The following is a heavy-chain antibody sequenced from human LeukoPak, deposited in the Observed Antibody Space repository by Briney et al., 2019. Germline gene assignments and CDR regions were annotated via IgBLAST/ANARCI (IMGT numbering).Heavy chain of an antibody. Sequence: GGSLRLSCAASGFTFSSYAMSWVRQAPGKGLEWVSAISGSGGSTYYADSVKGRFTISRDNAKNSLSLQMNSLRAEDTAMYYCASGGHVDYCGQGTLVTVSS. V-gene: IGHV3-23*01. CDR1: GFTFSSYA. J-gene: IGHJ4*02. CDR2: ISGSGGST. D-gene: IGHD3-10*01. CDR3: ASGGHVDY.